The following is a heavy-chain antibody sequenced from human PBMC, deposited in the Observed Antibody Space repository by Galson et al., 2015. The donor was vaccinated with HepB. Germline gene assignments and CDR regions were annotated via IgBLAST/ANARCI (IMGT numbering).Heavy chain of an antibody. CDR1: GDSVSGRTSS. CDR2: TYYRSQWYS. CDR3: ASAWTSRPPTRQTDHFDY. Sequence: CAISGDSVSGRTSSWYSIRQSRSRAGEGLGRTYYRSQWYSEYSSSVRGRMTISPDTSGNKCSLHLRPVTPEDTAIYFCASAWTSRPPTRQTDHFDYWGQGTLVTVSS. V-gene: IGHV6-1*01. J-gene: IGHJ4*02. D-gene: IGHD1-1*01.